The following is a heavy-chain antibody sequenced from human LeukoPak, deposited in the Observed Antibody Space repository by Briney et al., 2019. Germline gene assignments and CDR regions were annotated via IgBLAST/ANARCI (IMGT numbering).Heavy chain of an antibody. J-gene: IGHJ4*02. CDR3: TTRHGYSYGYYFDY. D-gene: IGHD5-18*01. CDR1: GCTFSNAW. CDR2: IKSKTDGGTT. Sequence: GGALRLSCAASGCTFSNAWMSWVRQAPGKGLEWVGRIKSKTDGGTTDYAAPVKGRFTISRDDSKNTLYLQMNSLKTEDTAVYYCTTRHGYSYGYYFDYWGQGTLVTVSS. V-gene: IGHV3-15*01.